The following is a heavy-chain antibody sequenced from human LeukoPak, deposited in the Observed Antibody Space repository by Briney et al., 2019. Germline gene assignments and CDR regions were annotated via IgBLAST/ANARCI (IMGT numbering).Heavy chain of an antibody. CDR2: ISLDGSRK. CDR3: ARDRAVSWLDS. CDR1: GLTFTSHG. D-gene: IGHD3-10*01. J-gene: IGHJ5*01. Sequence: GGSLRLSCAVSGLTFTSHGFHWVRQAPGRGLEWLTFISLDGSRKSYADSVKGRFTFSRDDSKNTLYLEMNSLRAEDTATYYFARDRAVSWLDSWGLGTLVTVYS. V-gene: IGHV3-33*05.